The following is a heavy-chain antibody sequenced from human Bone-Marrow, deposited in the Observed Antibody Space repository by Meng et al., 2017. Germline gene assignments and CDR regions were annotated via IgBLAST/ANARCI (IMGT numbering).Heavy chain of an antibody. CDR1: GFTFSNYW. D-gene: IGHD3-16*01. CDR3: ARDLRGPSSY. Sequence: LSLTCAGSGFTFSNYWMSWVRQAPGKGLECVAYIKEDGSEKYYVDSVKGRFTISRDNAKNSLYLHMSSLRAEDTAVYYCARDLRGPSSYWGQGTLVTVSS. J-gene: IGHJ4*02. V-gene: IGHV3-7*01. CDR2: IKEDGSEK.